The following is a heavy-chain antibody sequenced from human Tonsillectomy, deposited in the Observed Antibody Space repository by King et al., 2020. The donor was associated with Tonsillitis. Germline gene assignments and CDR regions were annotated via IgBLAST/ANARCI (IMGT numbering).Heavy chain of an antibody. Sequence: VQLVESGGGLVQPGGSLKLSCAASGFTFSGSAMHWVRQASGKGLEWVGRIRSKANSYATAYSASVKGRFTISRDDSKNTAYLQMTSLKTEDTAVYYCTSRKQWLERDFDYRGQGTLVTVSS. CDR3: TSRKQWLERDFDY. CDR2: IRSKANSYAT. J-gene: IGHJ4*02. D-gene: IGHD6-19*01. V-gene: IGHV3-73*01. CDR1: GFTFSGSA.